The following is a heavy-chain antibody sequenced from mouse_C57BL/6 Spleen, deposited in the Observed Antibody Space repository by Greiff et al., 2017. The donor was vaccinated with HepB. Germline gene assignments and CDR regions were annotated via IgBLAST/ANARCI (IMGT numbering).Heavy chain of an antibody. CDR2: IDPETGGT. CDR3: TRFAYGSSRFAY. J-gene: IGHJ3*01. D-gene: IGHD1-1*01. V-gene: IGHV1-15*01. Sequence: VQLQQSGAELVRPGASVTLSCKASGYTFTDYEMHWVKQTPVHGLEWIGAIDPETGGTAYNQKFKGKAILTADKSSSTAYMELRSLTSEDSAVYYCTRFAYGSSRFAYWGQGTLVTVSA. CDR1: GYTFTDYE.